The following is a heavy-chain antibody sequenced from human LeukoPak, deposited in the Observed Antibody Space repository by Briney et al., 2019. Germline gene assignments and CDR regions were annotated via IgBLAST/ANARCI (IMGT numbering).Heavy chain of an antibody. CDR2: IKPNSGDT. CDR1: GYPFSGHY. CDR3: ARGAEWELAIDF. V-gene: IGHV1-2*02. J-gene: IGHJ4*02. Sequence: GASVKVSCKPSGYPFSGHYINWVRHAPGQGLEWMGWIKPNSGDTNYAQKFQGRLTMTRDTTISTVYMELSRLTSDDTAVYYCARGAEWELAIDFWGQGTLITVSS. D-gene: IGHD1-26*01.